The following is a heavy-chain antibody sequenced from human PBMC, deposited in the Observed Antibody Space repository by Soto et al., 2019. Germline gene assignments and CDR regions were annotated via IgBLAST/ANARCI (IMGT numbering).Heavy chain of an antibody. CDR2: INAGNGDT. V-gene: IGHV1-3*01. CDR3: ARDEGGWNSIEGGFVKFILDY. D-gene: IGHD1-7*01. CDR1: GYTFSMHA. Sequence: QVQLVQSGAEVKKPGASVKVSCKTSGYTFSMHAIHWVRQAPGQGLEWMGWINAGNGDTKYSEKFQDRVAIPRDAYASAANMEVRSLRSEDTAIYYCARDEGGWNSIEGGFVKFILDYWGQGSVVTVSS. J-gene: IGHJ4*02.